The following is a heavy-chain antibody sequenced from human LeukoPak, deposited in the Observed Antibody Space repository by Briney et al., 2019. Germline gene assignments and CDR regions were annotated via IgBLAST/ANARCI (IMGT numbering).Heavy chain of an antibody. V-gene: IGHV1-2*06. D-gene: IGHD6-19*01. CDR3: ARVFNRQWLPSGY. CDR1: GYTFTGYY. CDR2: INPNSGGT. J-gene: IGHJ4*02. Sequence: ASVKVSCKASGYTFTGYYMHWVRQAPGQGLEWMGRINPNSGGTNYAQKSQGRVTMTRDTSISTAYMELSRLRSDDTAVYYCARVFNRQWLPSGYWGQGTLVTVSS.